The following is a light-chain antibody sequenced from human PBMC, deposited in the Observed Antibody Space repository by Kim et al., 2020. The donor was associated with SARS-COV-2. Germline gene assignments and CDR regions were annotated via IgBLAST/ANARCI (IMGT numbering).Light chain of an antibody. J-gene: IGKJ1*01. CDR3: QQYGTSPWT. CDR1: QSVTSSY. V-gene: IGKV3-20*01. Sequence: SPGERAPLSCMTSQSVTSSYLTWYQQKPGQAPRLLIYGASRRATGISDRFSGSGSGTEFTLTISRLEPEDFAVYYCQQYGTSPWTFGQGTKVDIK. CDR2: GAS.